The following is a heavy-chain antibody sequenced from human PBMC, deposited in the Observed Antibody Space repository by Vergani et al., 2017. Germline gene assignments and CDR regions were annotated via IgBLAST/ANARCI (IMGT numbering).Heavy chain of an antibody. D-gene: IGHD6-19*01. CDR3: ARDYKGRRRAVTGTGVSYYYYRDV. CDR2: IIPIFGTA. J-gene: IGHJ6*03. V-gene: IGHV1-69*01. CDR1: GGTFSSYA. Sequence: QVQLVQSGAEVKKPGSSVKVSCKASGGTFSSYAISWVRQAPGQGLEWMGGIIPIFGTANYAQKCQGRVTITADESTSTAYMELSSLRSEETAVYYCARDYKGRRRAVTGTGVSYYYYRDVWGKGP.